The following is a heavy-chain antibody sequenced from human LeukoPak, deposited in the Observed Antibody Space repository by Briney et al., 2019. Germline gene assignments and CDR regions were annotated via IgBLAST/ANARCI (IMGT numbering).Heavy chain of an antibody. J-gene: IGHJ4*02. CDR1: GFTFSSYG. CDR2: ISPGGDKL. D-gene: IGHD3-16*02. V-gene: IGHV3-23*01. CDR3: AKDHYVWGSYRSPTLDY. Sequence: GGSLRLSCAASGFTFSSYGMSWVRQAPGKGLGGVSGISPGGDKLYYADSVRGRFTISRDNAKNSLYLQMNSLRAEDTAVYYCAKDHYVWGSYRSPTLDYWGQGTLVTVSS.